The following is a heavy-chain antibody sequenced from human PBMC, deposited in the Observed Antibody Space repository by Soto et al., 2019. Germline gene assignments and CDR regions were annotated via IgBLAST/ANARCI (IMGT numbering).Heavy chain of an antibody. D-gene: IGHD3-10*01. CDR1: GDTFNFYT. V-gene: IGHV1-69*02. CDR2: FNPILSMS. CDR3: ATSFGSGYRDFDY. Sequence: QVQLVQSGAEVKKPGSSVKVSCKASGDTFNFYTINWVRQAPGLGLEWMGRFNPILSMSNSALRFQVRVTRTADKSTSTAYMVLSSLRSDDTAVYYCATSFGSGYRDFDYWGQGVLATVSS. J-gene: IGHJ4*02.